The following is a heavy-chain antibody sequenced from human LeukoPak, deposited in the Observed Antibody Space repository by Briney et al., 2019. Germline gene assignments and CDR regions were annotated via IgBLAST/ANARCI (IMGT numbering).Heavy chain of an antibody. J-gene: IGHJ4*02. D-gene: IGHD1-26*01. V-gene: IGHV4-4*07. Sequence: SETLSLTCTVSGGAISNFYWSWIRQPAGKGLEWIGRIYTSGSTNYNPSLKSRVTMSVDTSKNQFSLKLSSVTAADTAVYYCARELRGSYSLVDYWGQGTLVTVSS. CDR1: GGAISNFY. CDR2: IYTSGST. CDR3: ARELRGSYSLVDY.